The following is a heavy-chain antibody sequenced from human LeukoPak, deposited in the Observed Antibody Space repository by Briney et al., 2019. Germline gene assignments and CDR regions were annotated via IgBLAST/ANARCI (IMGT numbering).Heavy chain of an antibody. CDR2: IRYDGSNK. CDR1: GFTFSRLW. V-gene: IGHV3-30*02. D-gene: IGHD5-24*01. CDR3: AKAEERWLQSMPDY. Sequence: PGGSLRLSCAASGFTFSRLWMTWVRQAPGKGLEWVAFIRYDGSNKYYADSVKGRFTISRDNSKNTLYLQMNSLRAEDTAVYYCAKAEERWLQSMPDYWGQGTLVTVSS. J-gene: IGHJ4*02.